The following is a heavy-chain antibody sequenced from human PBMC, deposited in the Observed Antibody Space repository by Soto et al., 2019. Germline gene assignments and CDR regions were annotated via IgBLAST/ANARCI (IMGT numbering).Heavy chain of an antibody. CDR2: ISYSGST. Sequence: QVQLQESGPGLVKPSQTLSLTCTVSGGSISSGNYYWSWIRQPPGKGLEWIGFISYSGSTYYNAPLKGRFTISVDTSKNQFSLNLSFVTAADTAVYYCATMGTPATGLYYFDYWGQGTLVTVSS. CDR1: GGSISSGNYY. V-gene: IGHV4-30-4*01. J-gene: IGHJ4*02. CDR3: ATMGTPATGLYYFDY. D-gene: IGHD1-7*01.